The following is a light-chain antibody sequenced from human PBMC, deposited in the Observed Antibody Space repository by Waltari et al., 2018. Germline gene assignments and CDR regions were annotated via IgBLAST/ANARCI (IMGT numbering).Light chain of an antibody. V-gene: IGLV2-14*01. Sequence: QSALTQPASVSGSPGQSIPIPCTGTSSDVGNYKYVPWYQQHPGKVPKLIIYGVSNRPSGVSNRFSGSKSGNTASLTISGLQAEDEADYYCSSYTGGSTFYVFGTGTKVAVL. CDR2: GVS. J-gene: IGLJ1*01. CDR1: SSDVGNYKY. CDR3: SSYTGGSTFYV.